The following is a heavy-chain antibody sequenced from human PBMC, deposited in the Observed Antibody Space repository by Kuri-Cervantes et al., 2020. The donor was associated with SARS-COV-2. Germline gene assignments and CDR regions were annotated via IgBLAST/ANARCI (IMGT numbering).Heavy chain of an antibody. Sequence: SGPTLVKPTQTLTLTCTFSGFSLSTSGMCVSWIRQPPGKALEWLARIDWDDDKYYSTSLKTRLTISKDTSKNQVVLTMTNMDPVDTATYYCAHRRGQWLGQVAFDIWGQGTMVTVSS. V-gene: IGHV2-70*12. CDR1: GFSLSTSGMC. CDR2: IDWDDDK. CDR3: AHRRGQWLGQVAFDI. D-gene: IGHD6-19*01. J-gene: IGHJ3*02.